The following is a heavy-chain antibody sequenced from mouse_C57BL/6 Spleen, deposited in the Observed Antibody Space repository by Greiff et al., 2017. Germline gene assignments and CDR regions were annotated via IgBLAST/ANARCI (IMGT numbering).Heavy chain of an antibody. V-gene: IGHV1-54*01. CDR3: ARAGGSSYENWYFDV. D-gene: IGHD1-1*01. CDR2: INPGSGGT. Sequence: VQLQESGAELVRPGTSVKVSCKASGYAFTNYLIEWVKQRPGQGLEWIGVINPGSGGTNYNEKFKGKATLTADKSSSTAYMQLSSLTSEDSAVYFCARAGGSSYENWYFDVWGTGTTVTVSS. CDR1: GYAFTNYL. J-gene: IGHJ1*03.